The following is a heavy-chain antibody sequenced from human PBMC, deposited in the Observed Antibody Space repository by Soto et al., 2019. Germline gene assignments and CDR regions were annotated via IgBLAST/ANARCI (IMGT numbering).Heavy chain of an antibody. Sequence: SETLSLTCAVSGDSVSSSSCWSWVRQAPGKGLEWFGEIYHSGTFNYNPSLASRVSVSVDKSRNQLSLNLKSVTAADTAVYYCVRSVPAATWQYSGMDVWGQGTTVTVSS. D-gene: IGHD2-2*01. CDR3: VRSVPAATWQYSGMDV. V-gene: IGHV4-4*02. J-gene: IGHJ6*02. CDR2: IYHSGTF. CDR1: GDSVSSSSC.